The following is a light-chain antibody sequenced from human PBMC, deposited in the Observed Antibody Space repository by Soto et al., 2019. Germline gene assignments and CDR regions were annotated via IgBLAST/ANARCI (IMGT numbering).Light chain of an antibody. V-gene: IGKV1-33*01. J-gene: IGKJ3*01. CDR2: EAS. CDR1: QDISIY. Sequence: DIQMTQSPSSLSASVGDRVTITCQATQDISIYLNWYQQKPGKAPKLLIYEASNLEAGVPSRFSGSGSGTHFTFTISSLQPEDIATYFCQQYDKLRGRIFTFGPGTKVDI. CDR3: QQYDKLRGRIFT.